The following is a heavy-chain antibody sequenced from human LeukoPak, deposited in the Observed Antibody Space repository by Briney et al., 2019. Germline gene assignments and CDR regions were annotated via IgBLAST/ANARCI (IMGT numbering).Heavy chain of an antibody. Sequence: ASVKVSCKASGYTFTSYGISWVRQAPGQGLEWMGWISAYNGNTNYAQKPQGRVTMTTDTSTSTAYMELRSLRSDDTAVYYCARDELAAAGNKYFYYGMDVWGQGTTVTVSS. CDR3: ARDELAAAGNKYFYYGMDV. CDR2: ISAYNGNT. J-gene: IGHJ6*02. V-gene: IGHV1-18*01. D-gene: IGHD6-13*01. CDR1: GYTFTSYG.